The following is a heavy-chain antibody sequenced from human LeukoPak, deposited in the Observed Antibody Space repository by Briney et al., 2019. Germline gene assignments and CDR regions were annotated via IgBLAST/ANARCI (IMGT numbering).Heavy chain of an antibody. D-gene: IGHD3-22*01. CDR3: ARDGRYYDSSGSQY. CDR2: ISSSSSTI. CDR1: GFTFSSYS. J-gene: IGHJ4*02. Sequence: GGSLRLSCAASGFTFSSYSMNWVRQAPGKGLEWVSYISSSSSTIYYADSVKGRFTISRDNAKNSLYLQMNSLRAEDTAVYYCARDGRYYDSSGSQYWGQGTLVTVSS. V-gene: IGHV3-48*04.